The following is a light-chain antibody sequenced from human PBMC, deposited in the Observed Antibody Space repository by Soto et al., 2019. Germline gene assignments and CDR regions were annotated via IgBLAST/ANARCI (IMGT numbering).Light chain of an antibody. Sequence: EIEMTQSPSPLSASVGDRVTITCWASQGIRIDLGWFQQKPGKAPKRLIYTASSLPSGLPARFSGSGSGTDFTLTISSLQSEDFAAYYCQQHNNYPPTFGRGTKVEIK. CDR2: TAS. CDR1: QGIRID. CDR3: QQHNNYPPT. J-gene: IGKJ1*01. V-gene: IGKV1-17*01.